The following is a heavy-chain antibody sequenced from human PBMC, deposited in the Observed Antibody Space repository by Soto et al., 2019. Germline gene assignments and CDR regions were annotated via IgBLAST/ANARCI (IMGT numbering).Heavy chain of an antibody. CDR1: GGSFSGYY. D-gene: IGHD2-15*01. V-gene: IGHV4-34*01. Sequence: SETLSLTCAVYGGSFSGYYWSCIRQPPGKGLEWIGEINHSGSTNYNPSLKSRVTISVDTSKNQFSLKLSSVTAADTAVYYCARGEYCSGGSCYSFDYWGQGTLVTVSS. CDR2: INHSGST. J-gene: IGHJ4*02. CDR3: ARGEYCSGGSCYSFDY.